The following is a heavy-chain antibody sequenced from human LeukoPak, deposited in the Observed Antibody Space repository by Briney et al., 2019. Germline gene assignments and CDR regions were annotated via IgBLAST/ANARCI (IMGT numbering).Heavy chain of an antibody. Sequence: GGSLRLSCAASGFTFSSYSMNWVRQAPGKGLEWVSSISSSSSYIYYADSVKGRFTISRDNAKNSLYLQMNSLRAEDTAVYYCARDYGSGGYYKGSLGWFDPWGQGTLVTVSS. J-gene: IGHJ5*02. D-gene: IGHD3-10*01. CDR1: GFTFSSYS. V-gene: IGHV3-21*04. CDR3: ARDYGSGGYYKGSLGWFDP. CDR2: ISSSSSYI.